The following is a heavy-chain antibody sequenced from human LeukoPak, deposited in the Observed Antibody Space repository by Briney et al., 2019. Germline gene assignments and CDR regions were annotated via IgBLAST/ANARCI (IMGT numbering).Heavy chain of an antibody. CDR3: AKVNYDYVWGSYHPRAFDI. J-gene: IGHJ3*02. Sequence: GRSLRLSCAASGFTFSSYGMHWVRQAPGKGLEWVAVISYDGSNKYYADSVKGRFTISRDNSKNTLYLQMNSLRAEDTAVYYCAKVNYDYVWGSYHPRAFDIWGQGTMVTVSS. CDR1: GFTFSSYG. CDR2: ISYDGSNK. D-gene: IGHD3-16*01. V-gene: IGHV3-30*18.